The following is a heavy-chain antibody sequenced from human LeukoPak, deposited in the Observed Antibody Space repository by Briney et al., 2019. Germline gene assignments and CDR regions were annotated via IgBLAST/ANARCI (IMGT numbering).Heavy chain of an antibody. CDR1: GFTFSDAW. J-gene: IGHJ4*02. Sequence: PGGSLRLSCAASGFTFSDAWMSWGRQAPGKGLEWGGHIKSYTAGGTTDYPAPVKDRFAISRDDSGNTLYLQMNSLKTEDTAVYYCATEFYGSYNYWGQGILVTVSS. CDR2: IKSYTAGGTT. CDR3: ATEFYGSYNY. D-gene: IGHD1-26*01. V-gene: IGHV3-15*01.